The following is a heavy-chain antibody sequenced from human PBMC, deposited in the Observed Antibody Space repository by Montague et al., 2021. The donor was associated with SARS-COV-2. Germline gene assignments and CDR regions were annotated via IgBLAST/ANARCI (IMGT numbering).Heavy chain of an antibody. CDR2: IYYSGST. J-gene: IGHJ6*02. D-gene: IGHD6-13*01. V-gene: IGHV4-39*07. Sequence: SETLSLTCTVSGGSISSSSYYWGWIRQPPGKGLEWIGSIYYSGSTYYNPSLKSRVTISVDTSKNQFSLKLSSVTAADTAVYYCARVGRQQLVRLSGMDVWGHGTPVTVSS. CDR3: ARVGRQQLVRLSGMDV. CDR1: GGSISSSSYY.